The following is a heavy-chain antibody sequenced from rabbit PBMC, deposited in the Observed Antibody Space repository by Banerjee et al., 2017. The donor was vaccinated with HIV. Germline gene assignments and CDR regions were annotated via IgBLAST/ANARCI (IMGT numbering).Heavy chain of an antibody. D-gene: IGHD1-1*01. CDR3: VRDDGSNSGYYLKL. CDR2: IYAGSGTT. CDR1: GFSFSSSYY. J-gene: IGHJ4*01. Sequence: QEQLGESGGDLVKPEGSLTLTCTASGFSFSSSYYMCWVRQAPGKGLEWIACIYAGSGTTYYANWAKGRFSISKTSSTTVTLEMTSLTSADTATYFCVRDDGSNSGYYLKLWGPGTLVTVS. V-gene: IGHV1S45*01.